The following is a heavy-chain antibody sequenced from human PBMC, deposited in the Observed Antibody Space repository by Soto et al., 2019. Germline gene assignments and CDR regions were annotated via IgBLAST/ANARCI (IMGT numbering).Heavy chain of an antibody. Sequence: QVQLVQSGAEVKKPGASVKVSCKASGYTFTSYYMHWVRQAPGQGLEWMGIINPSGGSTSYAQKFQGRVTMTRDTSTSTVYMELSSLRSEDTAVYYCASGEGYCSGGSCYDYYYYMDVWGKGTTVTVSS. CDR1: GYTFTSYY. D-gene: IGHD2-15*01. V-gene: IGHV1-46*03. CDR2: INPSGGST. J-gene: IGHJ6*03. CDR3: ASGEGYCSGGSCYDYYYYMDV.